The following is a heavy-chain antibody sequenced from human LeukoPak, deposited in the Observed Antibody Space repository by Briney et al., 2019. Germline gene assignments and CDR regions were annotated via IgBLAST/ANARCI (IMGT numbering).Heavy chain of an antibody. D-gene: IGHD6-19*01. V-gene: IGHV3-23*01. CDR3: AKGEGQWSARLDY. Sequence: GGSLRLSCAASGFTFSSYGMSWVRQAPGKGLEWVSAISGRGGSTYYADSVKGRFTISRDNSKNTLYLQMNSLRAEDTAVYYCAKGEGQWSARLDYWGQGTLVTVSS. CDR2: ISGRGGST. J-gene: IGHJ4*02. CDR1: GFTFSSYG.